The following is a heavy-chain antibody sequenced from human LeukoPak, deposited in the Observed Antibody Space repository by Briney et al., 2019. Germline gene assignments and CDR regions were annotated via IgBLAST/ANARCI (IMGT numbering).Heavy chain of an antibody. CDR3: AKTQWGGGSYYPFDY. J-gene: IGHJ4*02. CDR2: ISGSGGST. CDR1: GFTFSSYD. Sequence: GGSLRLSCAASGFTFSSYDMSWVRQAPGKGLEWVSAISGSGGSTYYADSVKGRFTISRDNSKNTLYLQMNSLRAEDTAVYYCAKTQWGGGSYYPFDYWGQGTLVTVSS. D-gene: IGHD1-26*01. V-gene: IGHV3-23*01.